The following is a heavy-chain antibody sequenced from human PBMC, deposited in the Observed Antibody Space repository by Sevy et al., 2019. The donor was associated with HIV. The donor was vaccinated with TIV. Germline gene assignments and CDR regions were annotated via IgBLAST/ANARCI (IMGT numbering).Heavy chain of an antibody. CDR3: ARSVAANYMDV. CDR2: IHHSGNS. CDR1: GVSISSDY. V-gene: IGHV4-59*01. Sequence: SETLSLTCRVSGVSISSDYWSWIRQPPGKEPEWIGYIHHSGNSNYKTSLKSRVNMSVDTSKNQFSLNLRSVSAADTAVYYCARSVAANYMDVWGKGTTVTVSS. J-gene: IGHJ6*03. D-gene: IGHD1-26*01.